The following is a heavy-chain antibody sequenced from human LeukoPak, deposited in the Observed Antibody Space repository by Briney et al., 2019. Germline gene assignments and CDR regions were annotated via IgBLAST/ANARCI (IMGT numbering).Heavy chain of an antibody. D-gene: IGHD2-15*01. CDR2: ISYDGSNK. J-gene: IGHJ6*02. V-gene: IGHV3-30*04. CDR1: GFTFRSYA. CDR3: ARAIDTSAYYYYYGMDV. Sequence: PGRSLRLSCAASGFTFRSYAMHWVRQAPGKGLEWVAVISYDGSNKYYADSVKGRFTISRDNSKNTLYLQMNSLRAEDTAVYYCARAIDTSAYYYYYGMDVWGQGTTVTVSS.